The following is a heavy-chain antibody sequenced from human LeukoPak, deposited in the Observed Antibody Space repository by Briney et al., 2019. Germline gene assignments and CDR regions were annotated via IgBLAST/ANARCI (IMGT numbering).Heavy chain of an antibody. CDR3: ARGTAGDYYDSSGSKSYYFDY. D-gene: IGHD3-22*01. V-gene: IGHV4-34*01. J-gene: IGHJ4*02. CDR1: GGSFSGYY. CDR2: INHSGST. Sequence: SETLSLTCAVYGGSFSGYYWSWIRQPPGKGLEWIGEINHSGSTNYNPSLKSRVTISVDTSKNQFSLKLSSVTAAHTAVYYCARGTAGDYYDSSGSKSYYFDYWGQGTLVTVSS.